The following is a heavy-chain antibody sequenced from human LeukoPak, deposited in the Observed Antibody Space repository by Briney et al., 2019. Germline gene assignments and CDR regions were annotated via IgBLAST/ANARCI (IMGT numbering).Heavy chain of an antibody. Sequence: GGSLRLSCAASGFTFSSYAMSWVRQAPKKGLEWVSVISASGGSTNYADSVKGRVTISRDNSKNTLYLQMNSLRAEDTAMYYCARETSYTGTFDYWGQGTLVTVSS. D-gene: IGHD1-14*01. CDR1: GFTFSSYA. J-gene: IGHJ4*02. V-gene: IGHV3-23*01. CDR2: ISASGGST. CDR3: ARETSYTGTFDY.